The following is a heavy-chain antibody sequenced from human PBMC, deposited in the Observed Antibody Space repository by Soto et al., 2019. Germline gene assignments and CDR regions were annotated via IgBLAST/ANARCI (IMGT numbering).Heavy chain of an antibody. CDR3: ARVGDGYNLNY. D-gene: IGHD5-12*01. CDR2: ISSSGSTK. CDR1: GFTFSRYE. V-gene: IGHV3-48*03. J-gene: IGHJ4*02. Sequence: GGSLRLSCAASGFTFSRYEMNWVRQAPGKGLEWVSYISSSGSTKYYADSVKGRFTISRDNAKNSLYLQMNSLRVEDTAVYYCARVGDGYNLNYWGQGTLVTVSS.